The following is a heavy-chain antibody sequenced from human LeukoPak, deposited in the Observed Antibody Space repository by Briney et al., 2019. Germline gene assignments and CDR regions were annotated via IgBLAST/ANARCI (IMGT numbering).Heavy chain of an antibody. Sequence: QPGGSLRLSCAASGFTFSSYAMHWVRQAPGKGLEYVSAISSNGGSTYYANSVKGRFTISRDNSKNTLYLQMGSLRAEDMAVYYCASLPDYWGQGTLVTVSS. V-gene: IGHV3-64*01. CDR2: ISSNGGST. CDR1: GFTFSSYA. J-gene: IGHJ4*02. CDR3: ASLPDY.